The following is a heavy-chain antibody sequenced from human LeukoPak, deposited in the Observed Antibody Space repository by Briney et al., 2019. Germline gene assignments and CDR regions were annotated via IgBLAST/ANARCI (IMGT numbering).Heavy chain of an antibody. V-gene: IGHV4-34*01. CDR2: INHSGST. D-gene: IGHD6-6*01. CDR3: ARGYEYSSSSLDY. J-gene: IGHJ4*02. Sequence: SETLSLTCAVYGGSFSGYYWSWIRQPPGKGLEWIGEINHSGSTNYNPSLKSRVTISVDTSKNQFSLKLSSVTAADTAVYYCARGYEYSSSSLDYWGQGTLVTVSS. CDR1: GGSFSGYY.